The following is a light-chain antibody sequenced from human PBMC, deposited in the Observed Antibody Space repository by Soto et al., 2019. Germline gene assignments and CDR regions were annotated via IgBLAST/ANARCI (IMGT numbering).Light chain of an antibody. CDR2: KTS. Sequence: DIQMTQSPSTLSASVGDRVTITCRASQSISNWLAWYQQKPGKAPKLLIYKTSNLASGVPSRFSGSGSGTEFSLTISRLQPDDFATYYCQQYKSFSLTFGGGTRVEVK. V-gene: IGKV1-5*03. CDR1: QSISNW. J-gene: IGKJ4*01. CDR3: QQYKSFSLT.